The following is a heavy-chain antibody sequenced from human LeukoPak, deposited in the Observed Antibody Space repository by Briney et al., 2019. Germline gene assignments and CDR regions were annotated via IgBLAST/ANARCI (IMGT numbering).Heavy chain of an antibody. CDR2: IYSGGST. CDR1: GFTVSSNY. Sequence: GGSLRLSCAASGFTVSSNYMSWVRQAPGKGLEWVSVIYSGGSTYYADSVKGRFTISRENAKNSAYLQMDSLRAGDTAVYYCARGTDGFDPWGQGTLVTVSS. CDR3: ARGTDGFDP. J-gene: IGHJ5*02. V-gene: IGHV3-53*01.